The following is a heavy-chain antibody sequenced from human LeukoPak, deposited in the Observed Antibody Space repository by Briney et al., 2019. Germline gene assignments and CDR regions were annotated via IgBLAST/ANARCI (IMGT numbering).Heavy chain of an antibody. CDR1: GGSISSSSYY. V-gene: IGHV4-39*01. D-gene: IGHD2-15*01. J-gene: IGHJ4*02. CDR3: ARQAVPISSGVGYFDY. Sequence: SETLSLTCTVSGGSISSSSYYWGWIRQPPGKGLGWIGSIYYSGSTYYNPSLKSRVTISVDTSKNQFSLKLSSVTAADTAVYYCARQAVPISSGVGYFDYWGQGTLVTVSS. CDR2: IYYSGST.